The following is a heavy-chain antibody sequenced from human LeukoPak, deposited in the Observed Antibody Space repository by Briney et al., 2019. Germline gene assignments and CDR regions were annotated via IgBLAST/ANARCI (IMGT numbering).Heavy chain of an antibody. J-gene: IGHJ4*02. D-gene: IGHD3-10*01. CDR1: GFTFSSYT. CDR2: IKQHGSEI. Sequence: GGSLRLSCTGSGFTFSSYTIHWVRQAPGKGLEWVALIKQHGSEIYYADSVKGRFTISRDDAASSLYLQMHSLRAEDTAVYYCATDRGTYWGQGTLVTVSS. CDR3: ATDRGTY. V-gene: IGHV3-7*01.